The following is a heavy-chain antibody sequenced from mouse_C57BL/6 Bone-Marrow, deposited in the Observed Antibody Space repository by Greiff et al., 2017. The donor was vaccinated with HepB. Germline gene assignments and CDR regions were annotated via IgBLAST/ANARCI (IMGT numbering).Heavy chain of an antibody. Sequence: QVQLQQPGPGLVQPSQSLSITCTVSGFSLTSYGVHWVRQSPGKGLEWLGVIWSGGSTDYNAAFISRLSISKDNSKSQVFFKMNSLQADDTAIYYWARKGYYYGSKGYWYFDVWGTGTTVTVSS. D-gene: IGHD1-1*01. CDR3: ARKGYYYGSKGYWYFDV. V-gene: IGHV2-2*01. CDR2: IWSGGST. J-gene: IGHJ1*03. CDR1: GFSLTSYG.